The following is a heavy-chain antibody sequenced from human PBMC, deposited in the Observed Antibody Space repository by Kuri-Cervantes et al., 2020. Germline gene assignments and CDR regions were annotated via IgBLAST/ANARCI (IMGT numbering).Heavy chain of an antibody. Sequence: GESLKISCEVSGFNFSAFYMTWLRQTPGKGLEWLSFISPSGENIYYTDSVKGRFTISRDNDKNSLYLQMDGLRAEDTAFYYCARPSSSGYVLFWGQGTPVTVSS. D-gene: IGHD5-12*01. J-gene: IGHJ4*02. CDR2: ISPSGENI. V-gene: IGHV3-11*01. CDR1: GFNFSAFY. CDR3: ARPSSSGYVLF.